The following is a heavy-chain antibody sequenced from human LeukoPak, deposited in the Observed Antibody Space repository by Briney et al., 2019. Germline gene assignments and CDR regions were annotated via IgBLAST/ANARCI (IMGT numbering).Heavy chain of an antibody. CDR2: IKSKAAGGTT. J-gene: IGHJ4*02. CDR1: GFTFTKAW. CDR3: TTGGDNSGYSLYY. D-gene: IGHD3-22*01. Sequence: GGSLRLSCAGSGFTFTKAWMSWVRQAPGKGLEWVGRIKSKAAGGTTDYAAPVKGRFTISRDDSKNTLDLQMDSLKTEDTAVYYCTTGGDNSGYSLYYWGQGALVTVSS. V-gene: IGHV3-15*01.